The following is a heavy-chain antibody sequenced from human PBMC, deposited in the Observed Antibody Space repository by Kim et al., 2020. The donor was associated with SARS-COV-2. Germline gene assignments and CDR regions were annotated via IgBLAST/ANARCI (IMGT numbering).Heavy chain of an antibody. J-gene: IGHJ5*02. CDR3: AKIPYGGSPVP. V-gene: IGHV3-23*01. CDR2: INHSGGT. Sequence: GGSLRLSCGASGFTFASYAMMWVRQAPGTGLEWVSSINHSGGTYYADSVKGRFTISRDNSKNTVYLQMDSLKAEDTAIYFCAKIPYGGSPVPWGQGALVTVHS. D-gene: IGHD5-12*01. CDR1: GFTFASYA.